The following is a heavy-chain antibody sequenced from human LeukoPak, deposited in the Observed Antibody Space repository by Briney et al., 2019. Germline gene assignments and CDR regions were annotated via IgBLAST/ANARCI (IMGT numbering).Heavy chain of an antibody. V-gene: IGHV3-20*04. D-gene: IGHD3-22*01. Sequence: PGGSLRLSCAASGFTFSSYSMNWVRQAPGKGLEWVSGINWNGGSTGYADSVKGRFTISRDNAKNSLYLQMNSLRAEDTALYYCARDLGYYDSSGYLVYWGQGTLVTVSS. CDR1: GFTFSSYS. J-gene: IGHJ4*02. CDR2: INWNGGST. CDR3: ARDLGYYDSSGYLVY.